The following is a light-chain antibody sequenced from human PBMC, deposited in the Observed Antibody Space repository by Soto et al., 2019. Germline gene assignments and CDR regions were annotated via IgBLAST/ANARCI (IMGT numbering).Light chain of an antibody. CDR1: QSVSSSY. J-gene: IGKJ1*01. V-gene: IGKV3-20*01. CDR2: GAS. Sequence: EIVLTQSPGTLSLSPGERATLSCRASQSVSSSYLAWYQQKHGQAPRLLIYGASSRATGIPDRFSGSGAVTDFTVTISRLEVDDFAVYYCQQHGSSPNTFGEGTKLEIK. CDR3: QQHGSSPNT.